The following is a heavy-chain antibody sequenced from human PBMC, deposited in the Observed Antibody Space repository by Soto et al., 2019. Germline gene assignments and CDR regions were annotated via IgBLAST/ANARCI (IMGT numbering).Heavy chain of an antibody. V-gene: IGHV1-18*01. D-gene: IGHD3-3*01. CDR1: GYTFTSYD. J-gene: IGHJ6*04. CDR2: ISAYNGNT. Sequence: ASVKVSCKASGYTFTSYDINWVRQATGQGLEWMGWISAYNGNTNYAQKLQGRVTMTTDTSTSTAYMELRSLRSDDTAVYYCARDINDFWSGYPLGVWGKGTTVTVSS. CDR3: ARDINDFWSGYPLGV.